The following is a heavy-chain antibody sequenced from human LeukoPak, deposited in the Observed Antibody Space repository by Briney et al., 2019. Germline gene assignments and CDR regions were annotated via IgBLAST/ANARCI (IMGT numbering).Heavy chain of an antibody. D-gene: IGHD2-15*01. CDR3: SRSGRTGWIRDICYYCYGMDF. Sequence: GASLKVSCEASGYTFTSYAMHWVRQAPGQRLEWMAWINAGNGNTKYSQKFKGRVTITRDKSTSTAYMELSSLRAEDTAVYYWSRSGRTGWIRDICYYCYGMDFWGKGTTVSVSS. V-gene: IGHV1-3*01. J-gene: IGHJ6*04. CDR2: INAGNGNT. CDR1: GYTFTSYA.